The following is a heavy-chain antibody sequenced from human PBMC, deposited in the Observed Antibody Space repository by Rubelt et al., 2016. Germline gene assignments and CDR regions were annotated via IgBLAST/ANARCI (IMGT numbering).Heavy chain of an antibody. V-gene: IGHV3-74*01. CDR2: INTDWSAT. D-gene: IGHD1-26*01. CDR1: GFSFSALW. J-gene: IGHJ4*02. CDR3: AKDLPSGRVGF. Sequence: GGGLVQPGGSLRLSCAASGFSFSALWMHWVRQTPGKGLVWVSLINTDWSATNYADPVRGRFTVSRDNAKNAVFLQMNSRRPDATAVYYCAKDLPSGRVGFWGQGTLVTVSS.